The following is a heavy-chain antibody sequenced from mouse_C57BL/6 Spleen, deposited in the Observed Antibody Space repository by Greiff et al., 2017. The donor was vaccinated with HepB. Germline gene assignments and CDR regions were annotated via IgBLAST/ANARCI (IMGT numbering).Heavy chain of an antibody. D-gene: IGHD1-1*01. Sequence: EVKLMESGPGLVKPSQSLSLTCSVSGYSITSGYYWYWIRQFPGNKLEWLGYISYDGSNNYNPSLKNRISITRDTSKNQFFLKLNSVTTEDTATYYCASPYYYGSMVFGYWGQGTLVTVSA. CDR1: GYSITSGYY. CDR2: ISYDGSN. V-gene: IGHV3-6*01. CDR3: ASPYYYGSMVFGY. J-gene: IGHJ3*01.